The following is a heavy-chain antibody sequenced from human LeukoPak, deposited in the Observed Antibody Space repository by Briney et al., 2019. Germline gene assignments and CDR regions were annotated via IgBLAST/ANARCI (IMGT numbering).Heavy chain of an antibody. V-gene: IGHV3-21*01. CDR2: ISSSSSYI. Sequence: PGGFLRLSCAASGFTFSSYSMNWVRQAPGKGLEWVSSISSSSSYIHYADSVKGRFTISRDNAKNSLYLQMNSLRAEDTAVYYCARVLAAAGSNWFDPWGQGTLVTVSS. CDR3: ARVLAAAGSNWFDP. J-gene: IGHJ5*02. D-gene: IGHD6-13*01. CDR1: GFTFSSYS.